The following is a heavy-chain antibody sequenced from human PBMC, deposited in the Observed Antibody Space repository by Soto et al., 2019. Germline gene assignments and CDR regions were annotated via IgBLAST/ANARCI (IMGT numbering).Heavy chain of an antibody. V-gene: IGHV1-2*06. Sequence: ASVKVSCKASGYIFTDYYMHWVRQAPGQELGWMGRINPNSGGTNYAQKFQGRVTMTRDTSISTAYTELRSLRSDDTAIYYCTREGSAPYYYYGMDAWGQGTTVTVSS. D-gene: IGHD3-10*01. CDR3: TREGSAPYYYYGMDA. CDR1: GYIFTDYY. CDR2: INPNSGGT. J-gene: IGHJ6*02.